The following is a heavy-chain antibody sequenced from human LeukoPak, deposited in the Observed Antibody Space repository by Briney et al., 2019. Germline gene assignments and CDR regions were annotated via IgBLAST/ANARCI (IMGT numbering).Heavy chain of an antibody. D-gene: IGHD6-19*01. CDR3: ARSTAVAGEEYFDY. J-gene: IGHJ4*02. Sequence: SETLSLTCTVSGGSISSYYWSWIRQPPGKGLEWIGYIYYSGSTNYNPSLKSRVTISVDTSKNQFSLKLSSVTAADTAVYYCARSTAVAGEEYFDYWGQGTLVTVSS. V-gene: IGHV4-59*12. CDR2: IYYSGST. CDR1: GGSISSYY.